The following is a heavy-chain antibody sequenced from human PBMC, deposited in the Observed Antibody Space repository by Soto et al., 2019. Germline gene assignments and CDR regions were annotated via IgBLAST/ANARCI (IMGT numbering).Heavy chain of an antibody. CDR1: GASITTTTYI. J-gene: IGHJ4*02. Sequence: LSPTFSLSGASITTTTYIAAWIRQPPGKVLERDGSIYYSGKTHYHPAIKSRTMISVDRSRNQLCLQVSSVTAADTAVYYRAVIFPRTGRFDYWGQGTVDTVPQ. V-gene: IGHV4-39*07. D-gene: IGHD3-3*01. CDR3: AVIFPRTGRFDY. CDR2: IYYSGKT.